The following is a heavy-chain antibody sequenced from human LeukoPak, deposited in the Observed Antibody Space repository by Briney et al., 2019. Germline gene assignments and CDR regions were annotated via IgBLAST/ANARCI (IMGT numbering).Heavy chain of an antibody. CDR2: IYYSGST. J-gene: IGHJ4*02. CDR1: GGSLSSSSYY. V-gene: IGHV4-39*01. Sequence: SETLSLTCTVSGGSLSSSSYYCGWIRQPPGKGLEWIGSIYYSGSTYYNPSLKSRVTISVDTSKNQFSLKLTSVTAADTAVYYCARRGDYEFDSWGQGTLVTVSS. D-gene: IGHD4-17*01. CDR3: ARRGDYEFDS.